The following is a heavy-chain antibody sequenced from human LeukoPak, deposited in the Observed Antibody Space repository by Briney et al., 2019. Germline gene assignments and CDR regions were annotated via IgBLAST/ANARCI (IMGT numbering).Heavy chain of an antibody. D-gene: IGHD3-3*01. J-gene: IGHJ4*02. CDR2: ISSSSSYI. V-gene: IGHV3-21*01. CDR1: GFTFSSYS. Sequence: GGSLRLSCAASGFTFSSYSMNWVRQAPGKGLEWVSSISSSSSYIYYADSVKGRFTISRDNAKNSLYLQMNSLRAEDTAVYYCARDFGVAPVFCDYWGQGTLVTVSS. CDR3: ARDFGVAPVFCDY.